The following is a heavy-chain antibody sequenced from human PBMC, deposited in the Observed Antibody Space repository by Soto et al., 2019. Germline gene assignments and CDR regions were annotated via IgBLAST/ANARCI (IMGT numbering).Heavy chain of an antibody. V-gene: IGHV1-69*13. D-gene: IGHD5-18*01. J-gene: IGHJ4*02. CDR3: AGGYSYGYFDY. Sequence: ASVKVSCKASGGTFSSYAISWVRQAPGQGLEWMGGIIPIFGTANYAQKFQGRVTITADESTSTAYMELSSLRSEDTAVYYCAGGYSYGYFDYWGQGTLVTVSS. CDR1: GGTFSSYA. CDR2: IIPIFGTA.